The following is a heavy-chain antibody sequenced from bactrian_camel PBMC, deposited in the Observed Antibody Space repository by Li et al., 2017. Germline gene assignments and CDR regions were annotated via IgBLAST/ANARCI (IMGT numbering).Heavy chain of an antibody. V-gene: IGHV3S1*01. J-gene: IGHJ4*01. D-gene: IGHD1*01. CDR2: IDTGDGST. Sequence: QVQLVESGGGSALAGGSVRLSCAASGYTFNTYSWFRQAPGQEREGVAAIDTGDGSTYYLNSVEGRFTISHDNAKNTLYLQMNSLKPEDTAMYYCAAKLGDCRAGGSWRLFDHRGQGTQVTVS. CDR1: GYTFNTYS. CDR3: AAKLGDCRAGGSWRLFDH.